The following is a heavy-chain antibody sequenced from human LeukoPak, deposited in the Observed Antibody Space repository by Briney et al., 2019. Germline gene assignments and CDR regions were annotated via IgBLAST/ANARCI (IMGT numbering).Heavy chain of an antibody. Sequence: ASVKVSCKAFGYTFTSNYMHWVRQAPGQGPEWMGVISPSGGSTTYAQKFQGRVTLTRDMSTSTDYLELSRLRFDDTAVYYCAREGNYYGSGNYYNVLDYWGQGTLVTVSS. CDR2: ISPSGGST. V-gene: IGHV1-46*01. CDR1: GYTFTSNY. D-gene: IGHD3-10*01. J-gene: IGHJ4*02. CDR3: AREGNYYGSGNYYNVLDY.